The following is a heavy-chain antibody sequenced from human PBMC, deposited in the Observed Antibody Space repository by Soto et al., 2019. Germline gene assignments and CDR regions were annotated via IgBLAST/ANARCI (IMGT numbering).Heavy chain of an antibody. CDR3: ERVRDSDNWHGLIDF. J-gene: IGHJ4*02. CDR2: IYHSGST. D-gene: IGHD5-18*01. CDR1: GGSISSGAFS. Sequence: PSETLSLTCTVSGGSISSGAFSWSWIRQPPGRGLEWIGYIYHSGSTYYIPSLRSRVAISMDRAKNQFSLHLSSVTAEDTAVYFCERVRDSDNWHGLIDFWGLGTLVT. V-gene: IGHV4-30-2*01.